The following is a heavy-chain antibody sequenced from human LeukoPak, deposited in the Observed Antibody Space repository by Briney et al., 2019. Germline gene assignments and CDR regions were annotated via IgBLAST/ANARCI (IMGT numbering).Heavy chain of an antibody. CDR3: AGGSGSYRTPYYYMDV. D-gene: IGHD3-10*01. V-gene: IGHV3-53*01. CDR1: GFTFSSNY. CDR2: IYSGGST. Sequence: QSGGSLRLSCVASGFTFSSNYMSWVRQAPGKGLEWVSVIYSGGSTYYADSVKGRFTISRDNSKNTLYLQMNSLRAEDTAVYYCAGGSGSYRTPYYYMDVWGTGTTVTVSS. J-gene: IGHJ6*03.